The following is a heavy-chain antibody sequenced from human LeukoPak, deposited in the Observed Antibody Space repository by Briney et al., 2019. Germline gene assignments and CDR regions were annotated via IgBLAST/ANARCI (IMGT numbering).Heavy chain of an antibody. V-gene: IGHV1-46*01. CDR1: GYTFTGYY. CDR3: ATPRMYYDRDAFDI. CDR2: INPNSGST. D-gene: IGHD3-22*01. J-gene: IGHJ3*02. Sequence: GASVKVSCKASGYTFTGYYMHWVRQAPGQGLEWMGIINPNSGSTSYAQKFQGRVTMTRDMSTSTVYMELSSLRSADTAVYYCATPRMYYDRDAFDIWGQGTMVTVSS.